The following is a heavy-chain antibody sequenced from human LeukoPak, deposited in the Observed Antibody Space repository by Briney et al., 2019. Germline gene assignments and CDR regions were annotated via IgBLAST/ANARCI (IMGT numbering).Heavy chain of an antibody. Sequence: SATLSLTCTVSGGSISSYYWTWIRQPPGQGLEWIGYIYSSGRTTYNPSLKSQVTMSVDTSKNQFSLKVISVTAADTAVYYCARLSAGFNSSYWFDPWGQGTLVTVSS. CDR2: IYSSGRT. J-gene: IGHJ5*02. V-gene: IGHV4-4*09. CDR1: GGSISSYY. CDR3: ARLSAGFNSSYWFDP. D-gene: IGHD2/OR15-2a*01.